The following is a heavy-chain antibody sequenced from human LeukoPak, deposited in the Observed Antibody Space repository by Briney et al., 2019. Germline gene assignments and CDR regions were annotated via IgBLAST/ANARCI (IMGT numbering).Heavy chain of an antibody. Sequence: GGSLRLSCAASGFTFSDYYMSWIRQAPGKGLEWVSYISSSGSTIYYADSVKGRFTIPRDNAKNSLYLQMNSLRAEDTAVYYCARDQEGYYYYYYMDVWGKGTTVTVSS. CDR1: GFTFSDYY. CDR2: ISSSGSTI. V-gene: IGHV3-11*04. CDR3: ARDQEGYYYYYYMDV. J-gene: IGHJ6*03.